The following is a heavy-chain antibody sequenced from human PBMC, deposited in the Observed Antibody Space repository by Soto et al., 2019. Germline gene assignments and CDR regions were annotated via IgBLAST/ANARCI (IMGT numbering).Heavy chain of an antibody. V-gene: IGHV3-33*01. CDR3: ARDTDGYSYGKGVDY. Sequence: QVQLVESGGGVVQPGRSLRLSCVASGFTFSSYGMHWVRQAPGKGLEWVAVMWYDGSNKYYADSVKGRLTISRDNSKNTLYLQMNSLRAEDTAVYYCARDTDGYSYGKGVDYWGQGTLVTVSS. CDR2: MWYDGSNK. D-gene: IGHD5-18*01. J-gene: IGHJ4*02. CDR1: GFTFSSYG.